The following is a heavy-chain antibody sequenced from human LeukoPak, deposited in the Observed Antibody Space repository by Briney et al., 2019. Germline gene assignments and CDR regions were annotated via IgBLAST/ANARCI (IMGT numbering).Heavy chain of an antibody. V-gene: IGHV5-51*01. Sequence: GESLKISCKGSGYSFTNYLIGLVRQLPGKGVEWMGIIYPGDSDTRYSPSFQGQVTISADKSISTAYLQWSSLKASDTAMYYCARHHWYFDLWGRGTLVTVSS. CDR1: GYSFTNYL. J-gene: IGHJ2*01. CDR2: IYPGDSDT. CDR3: ARHHWYFDL.